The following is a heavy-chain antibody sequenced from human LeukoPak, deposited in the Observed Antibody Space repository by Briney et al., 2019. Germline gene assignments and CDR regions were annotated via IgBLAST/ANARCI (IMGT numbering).Heavy chain of an antibody. J-gene: IGHJ4*02. CDR1: GGSFSRYY. CDR3: ARLRRSRLAEFDY. D-gene: IGHD3-3*02. Sequence: SETLSLTCSVSGGSFSRYYWSWIRQPAGKGLEWIGRIYTSVSTNYNPSLKSRVTMSVDTSKNQFSLKLSSLTAADTAVYYCARLRRSRLAEFDYWGQGTLVTVSS. V-gene: IGHV4-4*07. CDR2: IYTSVST.